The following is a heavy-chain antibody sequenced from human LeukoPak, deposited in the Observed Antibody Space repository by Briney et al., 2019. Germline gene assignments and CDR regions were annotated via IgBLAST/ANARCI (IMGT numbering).Heavy chain of an antibody. CDR1: GGSISSGSYY. V-gene: IGHV4-61*02. Sequence: SQTLSLTCTVSGGSISSGSYYWSWIRQPAGKGLEWIGRIYTSGSTNYNPSLKSRVTISVDTSKNQFSLKLNSVTAADTAMYYCASRRGQGAFDIWGQGTMVTVSS. CDR3: ASRRGQGAFDI. D-gene: IGHD1-14*01. J-gene: IGHJ3*02. CDR2: IYTSGST.